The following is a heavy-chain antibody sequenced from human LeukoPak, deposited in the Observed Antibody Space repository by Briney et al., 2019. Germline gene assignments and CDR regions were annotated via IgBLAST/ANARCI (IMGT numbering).Heavy chain of an antibody. V-gene: IGHV4-39*07. J-gene: IGHJ4*02. CDR1: GGSISSSSYY. Sequence: PSETLSLTCTVAGGSISSSSYYWGWVRQPPGQGLEWIGSAYYSGGNYYNPSLKSRVTISVDTSKNQFSLKLSSVTAADTAVYYCAQTGRGFDYWGQGTLVTVSS. CDR3: AQTGRGFDY. CDR2: AYYSGGN.